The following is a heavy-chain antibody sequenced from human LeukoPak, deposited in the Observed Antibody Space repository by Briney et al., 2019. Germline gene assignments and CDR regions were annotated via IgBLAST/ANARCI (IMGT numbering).Heavy chain of an antibody. CDR3: AREYQGGAFDI. CDR1: GGPISSTDW. CDR2: IFHSGAT. V-gene: IGHV4-4*02. Sequence: SETLSLTCAVSGGPISSTDWWSWVRQTPGKGLGWLGEIFHSGATNYSPSLKSRATISVDKSKNQFSLKLTSVTAADTAVYYCAREYQGGAFDIWGQGTMVTVSS. J-gene: IGHJ3*02. D-gene: IGHD3-16*01.